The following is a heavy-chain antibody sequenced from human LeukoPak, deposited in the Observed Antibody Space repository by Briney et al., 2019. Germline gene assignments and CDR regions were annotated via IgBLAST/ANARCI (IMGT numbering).Heavy chain of an antibody. CDR2: INSDGSST. CDR1: GFTFSSYW. V-gene: IGHV3-74*01. CDR3: ARVALYYDSSGFSFDP. Sequence: GGSLRLSCAASGFTFSSYWMHWVRQAPGKGLVGVSRINSDGSSTSYADSVKGRFTISRDNAKNTLYLQMNSLRAEDTAVYYRARVALYYDSSGFSFDPWGQGTLVTVSS. J-gene: IGHJ5*02. D-gene: IGHD3-22*01.